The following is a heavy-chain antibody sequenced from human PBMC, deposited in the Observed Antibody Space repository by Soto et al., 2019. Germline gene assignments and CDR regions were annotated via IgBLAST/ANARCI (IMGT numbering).Heavy chain of an antibody. J-gene: IGHJ6*02. Sequence: QVQPVLSGAEVKKPGSSVKVSCKASGGTFSSYALSWVRQAPGQGLEWMGGIIPIFGSANYAQKFQGRVTITADESPSKAYMELSSRRSEDTAVYYCARGGATGTTPKARRIYYSYGMDVWGQGTTVNVSS. CDR3: ARGGATGTTPKARRIYYSYGMDV. V-gene: IGHV1-69*12. D-gene: IGHD4-17*01. CDR2: IIPIFGSA. CDR1: GGTFSSYA.